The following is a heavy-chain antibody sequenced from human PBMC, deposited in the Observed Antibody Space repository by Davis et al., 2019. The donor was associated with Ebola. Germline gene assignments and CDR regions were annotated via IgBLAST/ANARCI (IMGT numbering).Heavy chain of an antibody. J-gene: IGHJ6*04. V-gene: IGHV3-30*03. Sequence: GGSLRLSCAVSGFTFSTYGMHWVRQAPGKGLEWVAVISYDGNNKYYADSVKGRFTISRDNFKNTLYLQMNSLRAEDTAVYYCARDGWNGAVAGYYYYYGMDVWGKGTTVTVSS. CDR1: GFTFSTYG. D-gene: IGHD6-19*01. CDR2: ISYDGNNK. CDR3: ARDGWNGAVAGYYYYYGMDV.